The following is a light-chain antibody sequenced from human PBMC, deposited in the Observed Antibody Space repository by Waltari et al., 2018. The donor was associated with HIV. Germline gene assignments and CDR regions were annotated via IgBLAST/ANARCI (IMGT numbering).Light chain of an antibody. CDR2: LGS. CDR3: MQALGTPRVT. CDR1: QSLLHSNGYNY. V-gene: IGKV2-28*01. Sequence: DIVMTQSPLSLPVTPGEPASISCRSSQSLLHSNGYNYLDWYLQKPGQSPQLLIYLGSIRAFGVSDRFSGSGSGTDFKLKISRVEAEDVGVYYCMQALGTPRVTFGQGTKLEIK. J-gene: IGKJ2*01.